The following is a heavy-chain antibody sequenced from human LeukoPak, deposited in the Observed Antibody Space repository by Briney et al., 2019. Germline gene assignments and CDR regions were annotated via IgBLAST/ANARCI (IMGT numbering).Heavy chain of an antibody. J-gene: IGHJ6*02. V-gene: IGHV1-18*01. CDR2: ISAYNGNT. CDR1: GYLFTSHG. D-gene: IGHD6-13*01. CDR3: ARDRVSAAGYGMDV. Sequence: ASVKVSCKTSGYLFTSHGINWVRQAPGQGPEWGGWISAYNGNTNYAQKYQGRVTMTRDTSSTTVYMDLKSLRSDDTAVYFCARDRVSAAGYGMDVWGQGTTVTVSS.